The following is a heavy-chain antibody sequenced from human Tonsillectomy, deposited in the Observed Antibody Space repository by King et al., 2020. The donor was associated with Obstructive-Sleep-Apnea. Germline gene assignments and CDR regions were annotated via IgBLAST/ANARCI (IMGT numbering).Heavy chain of an antibody. CDR2: INAGNGNT. Sequence: QLVQSGAEVKKPGASVKVSCKASGFPFTSYGIHWVCQAPGQRLEWMGWINAGNGNTKYSQNFQDRVTITRDTSASTAYMELSSLRSEDTAVFYCARLGYCSGGSCYSDNYYYGMDVWGQGTTVTVSS. V-gene: IGHV1-3*01. CDR1: GFPFTSYG. CDR3: ARLGYCSGGSCYSDNYYYGMDV. J-gene: IGHJ6*02. D-gene: IGHD2-15*01.